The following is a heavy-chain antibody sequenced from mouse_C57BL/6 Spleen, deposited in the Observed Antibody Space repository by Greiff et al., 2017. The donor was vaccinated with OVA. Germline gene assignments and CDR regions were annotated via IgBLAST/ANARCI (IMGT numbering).Heavy chain of an antibody. CDR1: GFSLTSYG. CDR3: ARNDYDGAWFAY. CDR2: IWSGGST. V-gene: IGHV2-2*01. D-gene: IGHD2-4*01. J-gene: IGHJ3*01. Sequence: VQLQQSGPGLVQPSQSLSITCTVSGFSLTSYGVHWVRQSPGKGLEWLGVIWSGGSTDYNAAFISRLSISKDNSKSQVFFKMNSLQADDTAIDYCARNDYDGAWFAYWGQGTLGTVSA.